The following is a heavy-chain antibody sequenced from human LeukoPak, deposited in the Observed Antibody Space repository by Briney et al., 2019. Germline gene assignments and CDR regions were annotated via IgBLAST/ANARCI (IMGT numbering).Heavy chain of an antibody. Sequence: SETLSLTCTVSGGSISSSSYYWGWIRQPPGKGLEWIGSIYYSGSTYYNPSLKSRVTISVDTSKNQFSLKLSSVTAADTAVYYCARLHGYSYGYYFDYWGQGTLVTVSS. CDR1: GGSISSSSYY. CDR2: IYYSGST. J-gene: IGHJ4*02. D-gene: IGHD5-18*01. V-gene: IGHV4-39*01. CDR3: ARLHGYSYGYYFDY.